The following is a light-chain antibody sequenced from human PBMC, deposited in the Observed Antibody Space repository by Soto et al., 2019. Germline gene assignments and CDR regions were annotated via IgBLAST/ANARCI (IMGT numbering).Light chain of an antibody. CDR3: QQYSNRYT. J-gene: IGKJ2*01. Sequence: EIVMTQSPATLSVSPGERATLSCRASQSVSSSLAWYQHKPGQAPRLLIYGASIRATGIPGRFSGSGSGTEFTLTISSLQSEDFAAYYCQQYSNRYTVGQGTKLEIK. CDR2: GAS. CDR1: QSVSSS. V-gene: IGKV3D-15*01.